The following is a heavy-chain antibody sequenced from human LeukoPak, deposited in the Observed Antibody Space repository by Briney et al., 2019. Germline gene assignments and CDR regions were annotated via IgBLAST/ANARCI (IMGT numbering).Heavy chain of an antibody. D-gene: IGHD5-24*01. J-gene: IGHJ4*02. CDR1: GYSISSGYY. V-gene: IGHV4-38-2*02. CDR2: IYHSGST. Sequence: SETLSLTCTVSGYSISSGYYWGWIRQPPGKGLEWIGSIYHSGSTNYNPSLKSRVTMSVATSKNQFSLKLSSVTAADTAVYYCARDLGNGYNGFDYWGQGTLVTVSS. CDR3: ARDLGNGYNGFDY.